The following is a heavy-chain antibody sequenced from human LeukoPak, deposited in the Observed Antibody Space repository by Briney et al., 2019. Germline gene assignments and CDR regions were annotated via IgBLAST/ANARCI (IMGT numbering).Heavy chain of an antibody. CDR3: ARSLRGYRFATDY. J-gene: IGHJ4*02. CDR2: IYYSGST. CDR1: GYSINSYY. Sequence: SETLSLTCTVSGYSINSYYWSCIRQPPGKGLEWIGYIYYSGSTKYNPSIKSRVTISVDTSKNQFSLKLSSVTAADTAVYYCARSLRGYRFATDYWGQGTLVTVSS. V-gene: IGHV4-59*08. D-gene: IGHD5-18*01.